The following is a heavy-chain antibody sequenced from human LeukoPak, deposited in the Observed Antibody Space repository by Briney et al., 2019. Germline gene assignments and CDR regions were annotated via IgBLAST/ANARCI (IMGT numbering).Heavy chain of an antibody. CDR3: ARDRHWNYVGNYFDY. CDR2: INHSGST. J-gene: IGHJ4*02. V-gene: IGHV4-34*09. Sequence: PSETLSLTCAVYGGSFSGYYWSWIRQPPGKGLEWIGEINHSGSTNYNPSLKSRVTISVDTSKNQFSLKLSSVTAADTAVYYCARDRHWNYVGNYFDYWGQGTLVTVSS. D-gene: IGHD1-7*01. CDR1: GGSFSGYY.